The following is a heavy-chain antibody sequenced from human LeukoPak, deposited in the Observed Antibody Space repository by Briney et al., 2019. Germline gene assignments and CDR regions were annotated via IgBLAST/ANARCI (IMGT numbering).Heavy chain of an antibody. Sequence: PGGSLRLSCAVSGFTFGSYAMSWVRQAPGKGLEWVSAISGGGVSTYYADSVKGRFAISRDNSKNTLYLQMNSLRAEDTAIYYCAKAISRAVSGTPFDYWGQGTLVTVSS. D-gene: IGHD6-19*01. CDR1: GFTFGSYA. CDR2: ISGGGVST. J-gene: IGHJ4*02. CDR3: AKAISRAVSGTPFDY. V-gene: IGHV3-23*01.